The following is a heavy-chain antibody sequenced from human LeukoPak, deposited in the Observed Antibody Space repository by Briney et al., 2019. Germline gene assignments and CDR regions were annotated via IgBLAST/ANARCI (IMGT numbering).Heavy chain of an antibody. J-gene: IGHJ4*02. CDR3: ARCFYGSGSTSCFDY. CDR1: GYTFTSYY. Sequence: ASVKVSCKASGYTFTSYYMHWVRQAPGQGLEWMGIINPSGGSTSYAQKFQGRVTMTRDTSISTAYMELSRLRSDDTAVYYCARCFYGSGSTSCFDYWGQGTLVTVSS. D-gene: IGHD3-10*01. V-gene: IGHV1-46*01. CDR2: INPSGGST.